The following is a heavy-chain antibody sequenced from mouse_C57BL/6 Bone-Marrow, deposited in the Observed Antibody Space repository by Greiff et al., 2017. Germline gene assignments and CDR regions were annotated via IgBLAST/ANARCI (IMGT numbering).Heavy chain of an antibody. D-gene: IGHD2-2*01. Sequence: VQLQQPGAELVKPGASVKLSCKASGYTFTSYWMHWVKQRPGQGLEWIGMIHPNSGSTNYNEKFKSKATLTVDKSSNTAYMQLSSLTSEDSAVYYCAKRARWLRGFAYWGQGTLVTVSA. CDR1: GYTFTSYW. J-gene: IGHJ3*01. CDR2: IHPNSGST. V-gene: IGHV1-64*01. CDR3: AKRARWLRGFAY.